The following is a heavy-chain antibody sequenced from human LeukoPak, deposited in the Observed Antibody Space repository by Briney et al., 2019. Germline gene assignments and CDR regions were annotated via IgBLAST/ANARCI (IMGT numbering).Heavy chain of an antibody. D-gene: IGHD6-19*01. CDR2: IYPGDSDT. J-gene: IGHJ4*02. CDR3: AGRGSSGWHFYYFDY. Sequence: GESLKISCKGSGYSFSNYWIGWVRQMPGKGLEWMGIIYPGDSDTRYSPSFQGQVTISVDKFISTAYLQWSSLKASDTAMYYCAGRGSSGWHFYYFDYWGQGTLVTVSS. V-gene: IGHV5-51*01. CDR1: GYSFSNYW.